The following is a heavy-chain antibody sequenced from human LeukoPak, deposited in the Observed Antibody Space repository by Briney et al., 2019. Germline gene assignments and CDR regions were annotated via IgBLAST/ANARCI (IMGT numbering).Heavy chain of an antibody. CDR2: INPNSSGT. CDR1: GYTFTGYY. Sequence: GASVKVSCKASGYTFTGYYMHWVRQAPGQGLEWMGWINPNSSGTNYAQKFQGRVTMTRDTSISTAYMELSRLRSDDTAVYYCARGVGFSGYRSPIDYWGQGTLVTVSS. CDR3: ARGVGFSGYRSPIDY. J-gene: IGHJ4*02. D-gene: IGHD5-12*01. V-gene: IGHV1-2*02.